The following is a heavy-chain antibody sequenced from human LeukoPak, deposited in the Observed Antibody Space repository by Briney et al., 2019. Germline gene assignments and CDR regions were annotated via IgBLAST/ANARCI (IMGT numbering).Heavy chain of an antibody. D-gene: IGHD6-13*01. J-gene: IGHJ4*02. CDR2: ISTRSTYI. V-gene: IGHV3-21*01. CDR1: GFTFSNYN. Sequence: GGSLRLSCAASGFTFSNYNMNWVRQAPGKGLEWVSCISTRSTYIYYADSVKGRFTISRDNAKNSLYLQMNSLRADDTAVYYCARIAAADDYWGQGTLVTVSS. CDR3: ARIAAADDY.